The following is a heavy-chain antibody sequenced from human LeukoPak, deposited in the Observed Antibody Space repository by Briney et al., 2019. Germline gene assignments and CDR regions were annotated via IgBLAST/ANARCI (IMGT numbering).Heavy chain of an antibody. J-gene: IGHJ3*02. Sequence: GGSLRLSCAASGFTFDDYAMHWVRQAPGKGLEWVSGISWNSGSIGYADSVKGRFTISRDNAKNSLYLQMNSLRAEDTALYYCAKDATTVAGFDAFDIWGQGTMLTVSS. D-gene: IGHD6-19*01. CDR1: GFTFDDYA. CDR3: AKDATTVAGFDAFDI. V-gene: IGHV3-9*01. CDR2: ISWNSGSI.